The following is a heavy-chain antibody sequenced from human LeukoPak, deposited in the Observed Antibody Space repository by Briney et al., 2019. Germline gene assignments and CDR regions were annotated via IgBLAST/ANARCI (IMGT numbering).Heavy chain of an antibody. D-gene: IGHD6-19*01. CDR2: TIPILGIA. CDR1: GGTFSSYT. Sequence: GASVKVSRKASGGTFSSYTISWVRQAPGQGLEWMGRTIPILGIANYAQKFQGRVTITADKSTSTAYMELSSLRSEDTAVYYCARDYSSAWWFDFWGQGTLVTVSS. CDR3: ARDYSSAWWFDF. V-gene: IGHV1-69*04. J-gene: IGHJ4*02.